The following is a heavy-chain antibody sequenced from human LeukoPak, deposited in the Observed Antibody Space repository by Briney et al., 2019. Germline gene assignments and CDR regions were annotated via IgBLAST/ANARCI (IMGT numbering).Heavy chain of an antibody. CDR2: IYYSGST. Sequence: SETPSLTCTVSGVSISSSYYYWGWIRQPPGKGLEWIGSIYYSGSTYYNPSLKSRVTISVDTSKNQFSLKLSSVTAADTAVYYCARVPDYYYYGMDVWGQGTTVTVSS. V-gene: IGHV4-39*01. CDR1: GVSISSSYYY. D-gene: IGHD2-2*01. J-gene: IGHJ6*02. CDR3: ARVPDYYYYGMDV.